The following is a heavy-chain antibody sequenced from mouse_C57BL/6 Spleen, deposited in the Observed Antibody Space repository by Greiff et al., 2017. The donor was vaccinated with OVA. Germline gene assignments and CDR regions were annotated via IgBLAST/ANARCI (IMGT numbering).Heavy chain of an antibody. J-gene: IGHJ4*01. CDR2: IWTGGGT. CDR1: GFSLTSYA. CDR3: ARNNGNYVYYYAMDY. D-gene: IGHD2-1*01. Sequence: QVQLKQSGPGLVAPSQSLSITCTVSGFSLTSYAISWVRQPPGKGLEWLGVIWTGGGTNYNSALKSRLSISKDNSKSQVFLKMNSLQTDDTARYYCARNNGNYVYYYAMDYWGQGTSVTVSS. V-gene: IGHV2-9-1*01.